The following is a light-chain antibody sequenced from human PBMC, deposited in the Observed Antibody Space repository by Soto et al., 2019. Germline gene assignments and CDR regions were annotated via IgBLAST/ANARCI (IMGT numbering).Light chain of an antibody. Sequence: EIVLRQAPATLSLSPGERATLFCRASQSVSRCLAWYQQKPGQAPRLLIYEASNRATGIPARFSGSGSGTDFTLTISSLEPEEFAVYYCQQRNNWPPGYTFGQGTKLEIK. CDR2: EAS. CDR1: QSVSRC. CDR3: QQRNNWPPGYT. J-gene: IGKJ2*01. V-gene: IGKV3-11*01.